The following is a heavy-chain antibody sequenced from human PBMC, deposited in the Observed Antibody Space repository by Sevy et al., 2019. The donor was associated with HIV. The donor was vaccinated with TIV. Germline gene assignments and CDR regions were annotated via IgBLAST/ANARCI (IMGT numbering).Heavy chain of an antibody. J-gene: IGHJ6*02. CDR3: AGEKIYGSGSRYPAHYYYGMDV. CDR2: ISYDGSNK. V-gene: IGHV3-30*04. CDR1: GFTFSSYA. Sequence: GGSLRLSCAASGFTFSSYAMHWVRQAPGKGLEWVAVISYDGSNKYYADSVKGRFTISRDNSKNTLYLQMNSLRAEDTAAYYCAGEKIYGSGSRYPAHYYYGMDVWGQGTTVTVSS. D-gene: IGHD3-10*01.